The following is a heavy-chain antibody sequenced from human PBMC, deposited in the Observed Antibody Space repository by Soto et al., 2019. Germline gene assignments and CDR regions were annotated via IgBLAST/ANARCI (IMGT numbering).Heavy chain of an antibody. CDR1: GFTFSNAW. CDR2: IKRKNDGGRT. Sequence: GGSLRLSCAASGFTFSNAWMSWVRQAPGKGLVWVGRIKRKNDGGRTDYAAPVKSRFTISRDDSKNTLYLLMISLKTEDTAVFYCPTDRVAAARPTFDFWGQGTMVTVSS. CDR3: PTDRVAAARPTFDF. V-gene: IGHV3-15*01. D-gene: IGHD6-6*01. J-gene: IGHJ3*01.